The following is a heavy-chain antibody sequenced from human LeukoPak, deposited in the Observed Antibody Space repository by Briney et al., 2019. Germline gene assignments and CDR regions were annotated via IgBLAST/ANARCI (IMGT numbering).Heavy chain of an antibody. CDR1: SGSIFSSNW. CDR3: ARSQGSMVRGVPLDY. Sequence: SETLSLTCTVSSGSIFSSNWWSWVRQPPGKGLGWIGQIFHSGSTSYSPSLKSRVTISVDKSKNQFSLKLTSVTAADTAVYFCARSQGSMVRGVPLDYWGQGTLVTVSS. V-gene: IGHV4-4*02. D-gene: IGHD3-10*01. CDR2: IFHSGST. J-gene: IGHJ4*02.